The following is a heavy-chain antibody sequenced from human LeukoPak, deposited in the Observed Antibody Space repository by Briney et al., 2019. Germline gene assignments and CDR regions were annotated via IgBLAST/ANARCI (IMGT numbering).Heavy chain of an antibody. CDR1: GFTFSSYW. CDR2: INQDGSEK. V-gene: IGHV3-7*01. D-gene: IGHD1-26*01. J-gene: IGHJ6*02. Sequence: GGSLRLSCAASGFTFSSYWMSWVRQAPGKGLEWVANINQDGSEKYYVDSVKGRFTISRDNAKKSLYLQMNSLRAEDTAVYYCARDWKKTDSGLGVYYYGMDVWGQGTTVTVSS. CDR3: ARDWKKTDSGLGVYYYGMDV.